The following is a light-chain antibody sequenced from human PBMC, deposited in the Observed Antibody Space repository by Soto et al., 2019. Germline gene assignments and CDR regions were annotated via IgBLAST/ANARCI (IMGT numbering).Light chain of an antibody. V-gene: IGLV2-8*01. J-gene: IGLJ1*01. CDR2: DVS. Sequence: QSALTQPPSASWSPGQSVTISCTGTSSDVGGYNYVSWYQQHPGKAPKLMIYDVSKRPSGVPDRFSGSKSGDTASLTVSGLQAEDEADYYCSSYAGTNIHYVFGTGTKVTVL. CDR1: SSDVGGYNY. CDR3: SSYAGTNIHYV.